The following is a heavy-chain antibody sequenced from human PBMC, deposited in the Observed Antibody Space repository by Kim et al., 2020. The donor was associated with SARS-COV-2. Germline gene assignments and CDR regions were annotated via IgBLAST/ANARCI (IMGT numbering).Heavy chain of an antibody. D-gene: IGHD3-10*01. CDR1: GGTFSSYT. Sequence: SVKVSCKASGGTFSSYTINWVRQAPGQGLEWMGRIIPMLNIANYARKLQGRVTITADKSTSTAYMELTSLRSDDTAVYYCAGSIRAYASETYRRGYFDYWGQGTLVTVSS. J-gene: IGHJ4*02. CDR3: AGSIRAYASETYRRGYFDY. V-gene: IGHV1-69*02. CDR2: IIPMLNIA.